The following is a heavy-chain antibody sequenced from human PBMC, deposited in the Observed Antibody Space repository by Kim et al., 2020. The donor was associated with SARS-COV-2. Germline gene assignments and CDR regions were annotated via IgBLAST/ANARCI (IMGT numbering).Heavy chain of an antibody. D-gene: IGHD6-13*01. CDR1: GFTFSSYS. Sequence: GGSLRLSCAASGFTFSSYSMNWVRQAPGKGLEWVSSISSSSSYIYYADSVKGRFTISRDNAKNSLYLQMNSLRAEDTAVYYCARRLVGQQLATVPPYYYYYYGMDVWGQGTTVTVSS. V-gene: IGHV3-21*01. CDR2: ISSSSSYI. J-gene: IGHJ6*02. CDR3: ARRLVGQQLATVPPYYYYYYGMDV.